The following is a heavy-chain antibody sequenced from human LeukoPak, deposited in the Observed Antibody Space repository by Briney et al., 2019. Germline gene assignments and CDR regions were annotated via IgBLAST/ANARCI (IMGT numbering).Heavy chain of an antibody. CDR2: ISWNSGSI. Sequence: GGSLRLSCAASGFTFDDYAMHWVRQAPGKGLEGVSGISWNSGSIGYADSVKGRFTISRDNAKNSLYLQMNSLRAEDTALYYCAKASPYSSSWSALDYWGQGTLVTVSS. V-gene: IGHV3-9*01. CDR3: AKASPYSSSWSALDY. CDR1: GFTFDDYA. J-gene: IGHJ4*02. D-gene: IGHD6-13*01.